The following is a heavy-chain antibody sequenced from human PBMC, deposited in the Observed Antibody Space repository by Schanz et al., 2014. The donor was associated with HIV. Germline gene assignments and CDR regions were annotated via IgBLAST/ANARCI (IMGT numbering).Heavy chain of an antibody. CDR3: ARDGTPLWGSSGWYPLDY. J-gene: IGHJ4*02. CDR2: IWYDGSNE. Sequence: QVQLVESGGGVVQPGRSLRLSCAASGFTFSSYGMHWVRQAPGRGLEWVAVIWYDGSNECYADSVKGRFTISRDNSKTTLSLQMNSMRAEDKAVYYCARDGTPLWGSSGWYPLDYWGQGTLVTVSS. CDR1: GFTFSSYG. D-gene: IGHD6-19*01. V-gene: IGHV3-33*01.